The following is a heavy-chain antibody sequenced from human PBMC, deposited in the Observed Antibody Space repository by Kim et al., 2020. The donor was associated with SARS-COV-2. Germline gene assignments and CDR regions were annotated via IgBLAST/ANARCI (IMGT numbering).Heavy chain of an antibody. Sequence: GGSLRLSCAASGFTFSSYGMHWVRQAPGKGLEWVAVISYDGSNKYYADSVKGRFTISRDNSKNTLYLQMNSLRAGDTAVYYCAKDLFRYSYGYKGIDYYYYGMDVWGQGTTVTVSS. J-gene: IGHJ6*02. CDR1: GFTFSSYG. V-gene: IGHV3-30*18. CDR2: ISYDGSNK. CDR3: AKDLFRYSYGYKGIDYYYYGMDV. D-gene: IGHD5-18*01.